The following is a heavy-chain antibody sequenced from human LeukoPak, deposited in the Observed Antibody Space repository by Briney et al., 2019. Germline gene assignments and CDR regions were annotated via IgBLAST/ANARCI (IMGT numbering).Heavy chain of an antibody. CDR1: GFTFSSYW. Sequence: GGSLRLSCAASGFTFSSYWMSWVRQAPGKGLEWVANIKQDGSEKYYVDSVKGRFTISRDNAKNSLYMQMNSLRAEDTAVYYCARGPYYDSSGYSPSPYYFDYWGQGTLVTVSS. J-gene: IGHJ4*02. CDR2: IKQDGSEK. CDR3: ARGPYYDSSGYSPSPYYFDY. V-gene: IGHV3-7*01. D-gene: IGHD3-22*01.